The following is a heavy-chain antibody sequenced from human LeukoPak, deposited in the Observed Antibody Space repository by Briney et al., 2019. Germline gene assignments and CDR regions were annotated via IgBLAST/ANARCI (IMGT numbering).Heavy chain of an antibody. Sequence: SETLSLTCTVSGGSISSYYWSWIRQPPGKGLEWIGYIYYSGSTYYNPSLKSRVTISVDTSKNQSSLKLSSVTAADTAVYYCARGTTVTRYFDYWGQGTLVTVSS. CDR2: IYYSGST. J-gene: IGHJ4*02. D-gene: IGHD4-17*01. CDR1: GGSISSYY. CDR3: ARGTTVTRYFDY. V-gene: IGHV4-59*12.